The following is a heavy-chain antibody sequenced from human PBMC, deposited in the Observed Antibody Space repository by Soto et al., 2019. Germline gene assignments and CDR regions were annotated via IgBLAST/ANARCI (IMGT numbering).Heavy chain of an antibody. CDR1: GYIFTNYG. CDR2: ISGYNGYP. Sequence: QVQLVQSGAGVRMPGASVNVSCKTTGYIFTNYGVAWVRQAPGQGLELVAWISGYNGYPKHTQKFQGRVTVTTDTTTRTGYMELRNLRSDDTAVYYCARASAGALYDFLGQGTRVTVSS. CDR3: ARASAGALYDF. J-gene: IGHJ4*02. D-gene: IGHD6-13*01. V-gene: IGHV1-18*01.